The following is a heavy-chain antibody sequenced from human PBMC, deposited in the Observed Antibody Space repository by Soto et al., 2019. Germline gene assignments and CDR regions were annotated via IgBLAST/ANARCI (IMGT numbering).Heavy chain of an antibody. CDR3: ARLFWATAAYGMDV. V-gene: IGHV3-33*01. Sequence: GGSLRLSCAASGFTFSSYGMHWVRQAPGKGLERVAVIWYDGSNKYYADSVKGRFTISRDNSKNTLYLQMNSLRAEDTAVYYCARLFWATAAYGMDVWGQGTTVTVSS. CDR2: IWYDGSNK. J-gene: IGHJ6*02. D-gene: IGHD3-9*01. CDR1: GFTFSSYG.